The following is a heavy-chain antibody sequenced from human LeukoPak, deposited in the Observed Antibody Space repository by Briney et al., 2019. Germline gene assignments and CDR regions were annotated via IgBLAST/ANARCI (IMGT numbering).Heavy chain of an antibody. CDR1: GFTFCNAW. CDR2: IKSKTDGETT. V-gene: IGHV3-15*01. J-gene: IGHJ4*02. CDR3: TTDLIAVEDDDY. D-gene: IGHD6-19*01. Sequence: GGSLRLSCAGSGFTFCNAWMNWVRQAPGKGLEWVGRIKSKTDGETTDYAAPVKGRFTISRDDSKNTLYLQMNSLKNEDTAVYYCTTDLIAVEDDDYWGQGTQVTVSS.